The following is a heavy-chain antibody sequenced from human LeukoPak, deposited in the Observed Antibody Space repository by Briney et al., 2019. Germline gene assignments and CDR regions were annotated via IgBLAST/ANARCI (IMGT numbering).Heavy chain of an antibody. D-gene: IGHD2-15*01. CDR1: GYTFTGYY. CDR3: AKSCGGSCYPESRYMDV. J-gene: IGHJ6*03. Sequence: ASVKVSCKASGYTFTGYYMHWVRQAPGQGLEWMGWINPNSGGTNYAQKFQGRVTMTRDTSISTAYMELSRLRSDDTAVYYCAKSCGGSCYPESRYMDVWGKGTTVTVSS. CDR2: INPNSGGT. V-gene: IGHV1-2*02.